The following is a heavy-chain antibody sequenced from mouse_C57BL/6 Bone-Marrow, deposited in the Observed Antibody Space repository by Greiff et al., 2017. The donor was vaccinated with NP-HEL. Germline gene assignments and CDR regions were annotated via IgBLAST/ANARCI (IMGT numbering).Heavy chain of an antibody. V-gene: IGHV1-26*01. CDR2: ITPNNGGT. D-gene: IGHD2-2*01. CDR1: GYTFTDYY. CDR3: ARPPGLRRLFDY. J-gene: IGHJ2*01. Sequence: EVQLQQSGPELVKPGASVKISCKASGYTFTDYYMNWVKQSHGKSLEWIGDITPNNGGTSYNQKFKGKATLTVDKSSSTAYMELRSLTSEDSAVYYCARPPGLRRLFDYWGQGTTLTVSS.